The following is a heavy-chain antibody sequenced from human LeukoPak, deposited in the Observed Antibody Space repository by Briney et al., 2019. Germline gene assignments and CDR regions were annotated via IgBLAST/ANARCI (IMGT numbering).Heavy chain of an antibody. CDR2: ITAYNGNT. CDR3: ARVGRYYYDSSGLYWFDP. D-gene: IGHD3-22*01. CDR1: GYTFISYG. Sequence: EASVKVSCKASGYTFISYGISWVRPAPGQGLEWMGWITAYNGNTNYAQKFQGRVTMTTDTSTSTAYMELRSLRSDDTAVYYCARVGRYYYDSSGLYWFDPWGQGTLVTVSS. V-gene: IGHV1-18*01. J-gene: IGHJ5*02.